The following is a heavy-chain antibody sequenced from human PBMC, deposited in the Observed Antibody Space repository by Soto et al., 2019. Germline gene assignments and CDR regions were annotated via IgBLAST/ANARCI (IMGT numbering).Heavy chain of an antibody. Sequence: QVQLVQSGAEVKKPGASVKVSCKASGYTFTNFGISWERQAPGQGLEWMGWISAYNGNTNYAQKFQGRVTMTTDTSTCTAYMEVRSLRFDDTAVYYCARGGTPLDYWGQGTLVTVSS. V-gene: IGHV1-18*01. D-gene: IGHD3-16*01. J-gene: IGHJ4*02. CDR2: ISAYNGNT. CDR1: GYTFTNFG. CDR3: ARGGTPLDY.